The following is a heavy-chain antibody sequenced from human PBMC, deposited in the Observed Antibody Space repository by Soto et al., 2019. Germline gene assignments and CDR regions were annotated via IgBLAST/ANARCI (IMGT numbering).Heavy chain of an antibody. V-gene: IGHV1-69*01. D-gene: IGHD2-15*01. CDR1: GGTFSSYA. J-gene: IGHJ6*02. CDR2: IIPIFGTA. CDR3: ARSQGGSSSLDIYYYYYYGMDV. Sequence: QVQLVQSGAEVKKPGSSVKVSCKAPGGTFSSYAXSXXRQAXGQGLEWMGGIIPIFGTAKYAQKFQGRVTITADESTSTGYMELSSLRSEDTAVYYCARSQGGSSSLDIYYYYYYGMDVWGQGTTVTVSS.